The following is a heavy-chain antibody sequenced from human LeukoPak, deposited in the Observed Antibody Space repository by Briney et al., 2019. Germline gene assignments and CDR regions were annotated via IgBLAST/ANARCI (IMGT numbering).Heavy chain of an antibody. D-gene: IGHD3-10*01. CDR2: IIPIFGTA. V-gene: IGHV1-69*01. Sequence: ASVKVSCKASGGTFSSYAISRVRQAPGQGLEWMGGIIPIFGTANYAQKFQGRVTITADESTSTAYMELRSLRSDDTAVYYCAREVPDYYGSGRPAVVDYWGQGTLVTVSS. CDR3: AREVPDYYGSGRPAVVDY. J-gene: IGHJ4*02. CDR1: GGTFSSYA.